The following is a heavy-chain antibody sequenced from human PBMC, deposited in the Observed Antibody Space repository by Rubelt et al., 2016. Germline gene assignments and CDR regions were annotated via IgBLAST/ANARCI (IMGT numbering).Heavy chain of an antibody. CDR3: AKDRGVTTVTTVDY. J-gene: IGHJ4*02. D-gene: IGHD4-17*01. CDR1: GFTFNNYA. Sequence: EVQLVESGGGLIQPGGSLRLSCAASGFTFNNYAMNWVRQSPGKGLEWVAYISGSSAAIRYAESVTGRFTISRDNSKNTLYLQMKSMRVDDTAVYYCAKDRGVTTVTTVDYWGQGTLITVSS. CDR2: ISGSSAAI. V-gene: IGHV3-23*04.